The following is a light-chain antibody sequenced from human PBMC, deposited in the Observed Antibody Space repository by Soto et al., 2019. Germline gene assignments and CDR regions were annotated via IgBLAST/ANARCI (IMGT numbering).Light chain of an antibody. CDR2: DVS. CDR3: SSYTSSSTRVV. V-gene: IGLV2-14*01. CDR1: SSDVGGYNY. Sequence: QSALTQPASVSGSPGQSITISCTGTSSDVGGYNYVSWYQQHPGKAPKLMIYDVSNRPSGVSNRFSGSKSGNTASLTISGRQAEDEADDYCSSYTSSSTRVVFGGGTKVTVL. J-gene: IGLJ2*01.